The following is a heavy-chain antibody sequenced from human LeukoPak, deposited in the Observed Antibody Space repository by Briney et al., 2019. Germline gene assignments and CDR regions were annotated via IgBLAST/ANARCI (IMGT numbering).Heavy chain of an antibody. CDR3: AKHRRGSSGYNFDY. Sequence: GGSLRLSCAASGFTFSSYAMSWVRQAPGKGLEWVSAITGSGGSTYYVDSVKGRFTISRDNSKNTLYLQMNSLRAEDTAVYYCAKHRRGSSGYNFDYWGQGTLVTVSS. CDR2: ITGSGGST. J-gene: IGHJ4*02. D-gene: IGHD3-22*01. CDR1: GFTFSSYA. V-gene: IGHV3-23*01.